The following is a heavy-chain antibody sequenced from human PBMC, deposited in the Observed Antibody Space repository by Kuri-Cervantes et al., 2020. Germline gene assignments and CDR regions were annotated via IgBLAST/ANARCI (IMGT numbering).Heavy chain of an antibody. CDR3: ASQDYYGSGFDY. V-gene: IGHV4-39*01. CDR2: IYYSGST. D-gene: IGHD3-10*01. CDR1: GGSISSSSYY. J-gene: IGHJ4*02. Sequence: SETLSLTCTVSGGSISSSSYYWGWIRQPPGKGLGWIGSIYYSGSTYYNPSLKSRVTISVDTSKNQFSLKLSSVTAADTAVYYCASQDYYGSGFDYWGQGTLVTVSS.